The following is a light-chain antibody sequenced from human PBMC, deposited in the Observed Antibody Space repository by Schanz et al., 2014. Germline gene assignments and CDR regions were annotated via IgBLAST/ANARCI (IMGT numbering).Light chain of an antibody. CDR3: LHGTNPFT. Sequence: ESVLTQSPDTLSVSPGERATLSCRASEPTATNFFAWYQKKPGQAPRLLIFDASTRAAGIPDRFSGSGSVTDFTLTISRVEPEDFAIYYCLHGTNPFTFGPGTKVDIK. V-gene: IGKV3D-20*02. CDR2: DAS. CDR1: EPTATNF. J-gene: IGKJ3*01.